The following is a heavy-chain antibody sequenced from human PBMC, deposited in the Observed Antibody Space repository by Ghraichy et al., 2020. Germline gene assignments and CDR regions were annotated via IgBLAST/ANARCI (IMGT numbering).Heavy chain of an antibody. D-gene: IGHD6-13*01. V-gene: IGHV3-21*06. Sequence: GGSLRLSCEASGFAFNTYSMNWVRQAPGKGLEWVSSISTSTSYKFYADSVKGRCTISRDNAKNSLYLQINNLRVEDTEVNYCTREGAAVGHWAYYMDVWGNGTTVTVSS. J-gene: IGHJ6*03. CDR3: TREGAAVGHWAYYMDV. CDR2: ISTSTSYK. CDR1: GFAFNTYS.